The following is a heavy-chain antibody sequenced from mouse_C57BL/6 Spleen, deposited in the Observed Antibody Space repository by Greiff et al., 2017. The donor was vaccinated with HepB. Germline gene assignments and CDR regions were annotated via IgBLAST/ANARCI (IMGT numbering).Heavy chain of an antibody. CDR1: GFTFSSYT. CDR2: ISGGGGNT. J-gene: IGHJ2*01. CDR3: AREGTVVATPFDY. D-gene: IGHD1-1*01. V-gene: IGHV5-9*01. Sequence: EVQGVESGGGLVKPGGSLKLSCAASGFTFSSYTMSWVRQTPEKRLEWVATISGGGGNTYYPDSVKGRFTISRDNAKNSLYLQMSSLRSEDTALYYCAREGTVVATPFDYWGQGTTLTVSS.